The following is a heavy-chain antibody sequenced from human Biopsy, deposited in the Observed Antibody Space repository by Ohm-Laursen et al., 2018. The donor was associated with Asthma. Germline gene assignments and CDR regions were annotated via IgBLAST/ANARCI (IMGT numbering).Heavy chain of an antibody. Sequence: SSLKASATLSGTSFGTMATSGFRQPLEQGFEWRGGPFPVLGTPDHAQMFEGRVTITADESTSTAYMELSSLSSEDTAVYYCARGYSGSDRIVYYYSGLEVWGQGTTVTVSS. CDR1: GTSFGTMA. J-gene: IGHJ6*02. D-gene: IGHD5-12*01. CDR3: ARGYSGSDRIVYYYSGLEV. CDR2: PFPVLGTP. V-gene: IGHV1-69*01.